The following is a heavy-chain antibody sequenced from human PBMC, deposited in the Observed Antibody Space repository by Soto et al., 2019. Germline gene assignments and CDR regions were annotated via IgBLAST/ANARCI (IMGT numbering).Heavy chain of an antibody. CDR3: ARDWEGGRLETKHNGYYYYGMDV. J-gene: IGHJ6*02. CDR2: ISAYNGKT. V-gene: IGHV1-18*04. D-gene: IGHD1-1*01. Sequence: GASVKVSSKASGYTFTSYGISWVRQAPGQGLEWMGWISAYNGKTNYAQKVQGRVTMTTDTSTSTASMELRSLRSDDTAVYYCARDWEGGRLETKHNGYYYYGMDVWGQGTTVTVSS. CDR1: GYTFTSYG.